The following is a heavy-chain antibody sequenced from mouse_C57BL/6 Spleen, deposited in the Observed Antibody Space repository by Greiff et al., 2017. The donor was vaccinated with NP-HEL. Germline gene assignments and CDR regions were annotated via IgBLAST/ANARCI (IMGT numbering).Heavy chain of an antibody. CDR3: ARYGGSPFAY. V-gene: IGHV1-26*01. CDR1: GYTFTDYY. J-gene: IGHJ3*01. Sequence: EVQLQQSGPELVKPGASVKISCKASGYTFTDYYMNWVKQSHGKSLEWIGDINPNNGGTSYNQKFKGKATLTVDKSSSTAYMELRSLTSEDSAVYYCARYGGSPFAYWGQGTLVTVSA. CDR2: INPNNGGT. D-gene: IGHD1-1*01.